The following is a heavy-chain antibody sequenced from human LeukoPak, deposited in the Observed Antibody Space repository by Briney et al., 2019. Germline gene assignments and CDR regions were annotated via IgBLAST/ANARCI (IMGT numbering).Heavy chain of an antibody. Sequence: ASVKVSCXASGYTFTGYYMHWVRQAPGQGLEWMGWINPNSGGTNYAQKFQGRVTMTRDTSISTAYMELSGLRSDDTAVYYCARLPYYYYYMDVWGKGTTVTVSS. CDR3: ARLPYYYYYMDV. CDR2: INPNSGGT. J-gene: IGHJ6*03. V-gene: IGHV1-2*02. CDR1: GYTFTGYY.